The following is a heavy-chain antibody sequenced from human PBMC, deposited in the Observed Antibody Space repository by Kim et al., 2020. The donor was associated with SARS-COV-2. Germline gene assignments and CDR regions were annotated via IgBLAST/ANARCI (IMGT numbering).Heavy chain of an antibody. J-gene: IGHJ5*02. D-gene: IGHD1-7*01. CDR2: INPNSGGT. CDR1: GYTFTGYY. V-gene: IGHV1-2*02. CDR3: ARGARENWNYDNWFDP. Sequence: ASVKVSCKASGYTFTGYYMHWVRQAPGQGLEWMGWINPNSGGTNYAQKFQGRVTMTRDTSISTAYMELSRLRSDDTAVYYCARGARENWNYDNWFDPWGQGTLVTVSS.